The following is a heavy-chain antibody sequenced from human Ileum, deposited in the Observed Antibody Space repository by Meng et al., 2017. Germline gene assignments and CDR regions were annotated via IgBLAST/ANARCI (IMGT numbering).Heavy chain of an antibody. Sequence: VQLQQWGAGLLQPSETLSLTCAVCGGSFSGYYWSWIRQPPGKGLEWVSGISGSGGSTYYADSVKGRFTISRDNSKNTLYLQMNSMRAEDTAVYYCAKDGLIEVAGRFDHWGQGTLVTVSS. CDR3: AKDGLIEVAGRFDH. D-gene: IGHD6-13*01. CDR2: ISGSGGST. V-gene: IGHV3-23*01. J-gene: IGHJ4*02. CDR1: GGSFSGYY.